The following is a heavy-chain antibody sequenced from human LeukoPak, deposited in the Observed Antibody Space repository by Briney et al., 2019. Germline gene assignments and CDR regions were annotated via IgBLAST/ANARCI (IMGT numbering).Heavy chain of an antibody. V-gene: IGHV3-43*01. D-gene: IGHD3-10*01. J-gene: IGHJ6*02. Sequence: PGGSLRLSCAASGFTFDDYTMHWVRQAPGKGLEWVSLISWDGGSTYYADSVKGRFTISRDNSKNSLYLQMNSLRTEDTALYYCAKDRYYGSGMDVWGQGTTVTVSS. CDR2: ISWDGGST. CDR1: GFTFDDYT. CDR3: AKDRYYGSGMDV.